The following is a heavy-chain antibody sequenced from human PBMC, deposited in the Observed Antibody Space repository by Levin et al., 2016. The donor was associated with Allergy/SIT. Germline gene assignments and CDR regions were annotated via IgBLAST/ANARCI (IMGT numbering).Heavy chain of an antibody. V-gene: IGHV3-30*03. D-gene: IGHD3-3*01. CDR2: ISYHEANR. CDR3: ARVYFGAHAMDV. Sequence: GGSLRLSCAASGFTFGNHGMHWVRRAPGKGLEWVAVISYHEANRYYGDSVKGRFTMSRDNAKNSLHLQMNTLRVEDTAVYYCARVYFGAHAMDVWGRGTTVTVSS. J-gene: IGHJ6*02. CDR1: GFTFGNHG.